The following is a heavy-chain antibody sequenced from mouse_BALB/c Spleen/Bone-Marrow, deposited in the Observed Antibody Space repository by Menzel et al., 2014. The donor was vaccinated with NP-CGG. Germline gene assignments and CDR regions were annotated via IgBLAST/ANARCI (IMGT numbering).Heavy chain of an antibody. Sequence: EVMLVESGGGLVQPGGSLKLSCATSGFTFSDYYMYWVRQTPEKRLEWVAYISNGGGSTYYPDTVKGRFTISRDNAKNTLYLQMCRLKSEDTAMYYCARQNYRGAMDYWGQGTSVTVSS. CDR1: GFTFSDYY. J-gene: IGHJ4*01. CDR2: ISNGGGST. D-gene: IGHD2-14*01. CDR3: ARQNYRGAMDY. V-gene: IGHV5-12*02.